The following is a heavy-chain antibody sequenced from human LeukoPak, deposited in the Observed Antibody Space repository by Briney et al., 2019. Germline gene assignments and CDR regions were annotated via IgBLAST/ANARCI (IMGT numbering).Heavy chain of an antibody. CDR3: VRSGYDYDWFDP. V-gene: IGHV1-69*08. CDR1: GGSFSDYS. D-gene: IGHD5-12*01. Sequence: SVKVSCKASGGSFSDYSISWVRQAPGQGLEWMGRIIAILDTAHYAQKFQGRFTITADKSTSTVYMELSSLRSDDTAVYYCVRSGYDYDWFDPWGQGTLVTVSS. CDR2: IIAILDTA. J-gene: IGHJ5*02.